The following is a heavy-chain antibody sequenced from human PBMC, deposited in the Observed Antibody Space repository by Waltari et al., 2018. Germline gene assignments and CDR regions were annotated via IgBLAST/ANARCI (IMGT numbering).Heavy chain of an antibody. D-gene: IGHD4-17*01. J-gene: IGHJ4*02. V-gene: IGHV2-5*01. CDR3: AHQDEDDTVTNPFAFDY. Sequence: QITLKESGPTLVKPTQTLTLPCTFSGFSPSPSGVGVGWIRPPPGKALELIALIYWNDDKRYSPSLKSRLTITKDTSKNQVVLTMTNMDPVDTATYYCAHQDEDDTVTNPFAFDYWGQGTLVTVSS. CDR2: IYWNDDK. CDR1: GFSPSPSGVG.